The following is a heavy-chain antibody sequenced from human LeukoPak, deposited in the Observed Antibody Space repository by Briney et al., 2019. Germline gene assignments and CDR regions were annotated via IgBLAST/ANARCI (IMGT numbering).Heavy chain of an antibody. D-gene: IGHD5-24*01. CDR2: ISPSGGST. CDR3: ARDNSVRDEAWWFNP. CDR1: GYTFTSNY. V-gene: IGHV1-46*01. J-gene: IGHJ5*02. Sequence: ASVKVSCKAFGYTFTSNYMHWVRLAPGQGPEWMGVISPSGGSTTYAQRFQGRVTLTRDMSTSTDYLELSSLRSEDTAVYYCARDNSVRDEAWWFNPWGQGTLVTVSS.